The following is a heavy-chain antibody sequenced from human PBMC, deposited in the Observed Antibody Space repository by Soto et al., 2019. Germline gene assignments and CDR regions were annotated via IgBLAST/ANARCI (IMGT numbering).Heavy chain of an antibody. D-gene: IGHD1-1*01. CDR2: VRSKADGGTT. J-gene: IGHJ4*02. CDR3: RRDWDDPVL. CDR1: GFTFANAW. V-gene: IGHV3-15*01. Sequence: EVQLVESGGGLVKPGGSLRLSCAASGFTFANAWMSWVRQAPGKGLEWVGRVRSKADGGTTDYAAPVKGRFTISRDDSANTLYLQMNSLKFDATAVYYCRRDWDDPVLWGQGTLVTVSS.